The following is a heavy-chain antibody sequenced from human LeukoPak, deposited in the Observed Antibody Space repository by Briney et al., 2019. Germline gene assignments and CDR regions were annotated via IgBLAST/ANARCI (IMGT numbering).Heavy chain of an antibody. CDR3: ARAIDGYYDSGSSPGRYYYYYMDV. CDR1: GFTFSSHW. D-gene: IGHD3-10*01. J-gene: IGHJ6*03. CDR2: INSDGSST. V-gene: IGHV3-74*01. Sequence: GGSLRLSCAASGFTFSSHWIHLVRQAPGKGLVWVSRINSDGSSTSYADSVKGRFTISRDSAKYTLYLQMNSLRAEDTAVYYCARAIDGYYDSGSSPGRYYYYYMDVWGKGTTVTVSS.